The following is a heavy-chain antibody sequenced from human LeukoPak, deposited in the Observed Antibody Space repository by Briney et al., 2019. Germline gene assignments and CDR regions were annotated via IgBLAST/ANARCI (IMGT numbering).Heavy chain of an antibody. CDR2: ISSSSSYI. CDR1: GFTFSSYS. J-gene: IGHJ4*02. D-gene: IGHD3-3*01. CDR3: ARGPRPDFWSGYYFDY. Sequence: PGGSLGLSCAASGFTFSSYSMNWVRQAPGKGLEWVSSISSSSSYIYYADSVKGRFTISRDNAKNSLYLQMNSLRAEDTAVYYCARGPRPDFWSGYYFDYWGQGTLVTVSS. V-gene: IGHV3-21*01.